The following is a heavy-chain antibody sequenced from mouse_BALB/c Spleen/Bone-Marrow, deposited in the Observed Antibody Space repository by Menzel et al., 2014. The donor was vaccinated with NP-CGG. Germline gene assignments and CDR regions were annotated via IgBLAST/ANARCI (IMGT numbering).Heavy chain of an antibody. CDR3: ARDVGYGNYFVY. V-gene: IGHV7-1*02. D-gene: IGHD2-10*02. Sequence: EVNLVEPGGGLVQPGDSLRLSCATSGFTFSDFYMEWVRQPPGKRLEWIAASRNKAKYYTTEYSASVKGRFIVSRDTSQSVSYLQMNALRAEDTAIYYCARDVGYGNYFVYWGQGTLVTVSA. J-gene: IGHJ3*01. CDR2: SRNKAKYYTT. CDR1: GFTFSDFY.